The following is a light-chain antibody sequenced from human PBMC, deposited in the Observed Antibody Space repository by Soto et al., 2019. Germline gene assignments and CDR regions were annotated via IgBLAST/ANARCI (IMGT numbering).Light chain of an antibody. CDR2: AAS. Sequence: AIQLTQSPSSLSASVGDRGTITCRASQGISSYLAWYQQKPGKAPKLLIYAASTLQSGVPSRFSGSGSGTDFTLTISCLQSEDFATYYCQQYYSYPLTFGGGTKVDIK. CDR3: QQYYSYPLT. V-gene: IGKV1-8*01. J-gene: IGKJ4*01. CDR1: QGISSY.